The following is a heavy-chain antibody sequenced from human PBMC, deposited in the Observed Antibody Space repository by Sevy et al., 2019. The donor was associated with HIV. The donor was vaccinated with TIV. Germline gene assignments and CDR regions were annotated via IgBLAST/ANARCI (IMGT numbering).Heavy chain of an antibody. V-gene: IGHV3-30-3*01. Sequence: GGSLRLSCAASGFTFSSYAMHWVRQAPGKGLEWVAVISYDGSNKYYADFVKGRFTISRDNSKNTLYLQMNSLRAEDTAVYYCASHPVDTAMVDVYYYYGMDVWGQGTTVTVSS. CDR1: GFTFSSYA. CDR3: ASHPVDTAMVDVYYYYGMDV. J-gene: IGHJ6*02. CDR2: ISYDGSNK. D-gene: IGHD5-18*01.